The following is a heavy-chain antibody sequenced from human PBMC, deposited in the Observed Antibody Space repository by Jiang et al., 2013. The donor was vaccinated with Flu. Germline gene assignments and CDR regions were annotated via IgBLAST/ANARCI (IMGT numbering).Heavy chain of an antibody. V-gene: IGHV3-48*03. CDR2: ISVSGETT. D-gene: IGHD4-23*01. Sequence: SGGGLVQPGGSLRLSCAASTFTFSSCEMNWFRQAPGKGLQWLSYISVSGETTYYADSVKGRFTISRDNAKKSLYLQMNSLRVEDTAVYYCASRPTVVIPWGQGTLVTVSS. CDR3: ASRPTVVIP. CDR1: TFTFSSCE. J-gene: IGHJ4*02.